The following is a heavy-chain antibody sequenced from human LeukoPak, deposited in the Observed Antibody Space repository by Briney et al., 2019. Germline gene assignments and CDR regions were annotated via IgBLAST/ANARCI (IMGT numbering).Heavy chain of an antibody. D-gene: IGHD2-15*01. Sequence: PSETLSLTCAVYGGSFSGYYWSWIRQPPGKGLEWIGEINHSGSTNYNPSLKSRVTISVDTSKNQFSLKLGSVTAADTAVYYCARVASIVVVVAATSVWFDPWGQGTLVTVSS. V-gene: IGHV4-34*01. J-gene: IGHJ5*02. CDR2: INHSGST. CDR3: ARVASIVVVVAATSVWFDP. CDR1: GGSFSGYY.